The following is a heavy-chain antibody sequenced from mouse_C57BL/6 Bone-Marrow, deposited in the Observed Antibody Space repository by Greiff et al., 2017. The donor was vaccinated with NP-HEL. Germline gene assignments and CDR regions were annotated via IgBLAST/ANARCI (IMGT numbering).Heavy chain of an antibody. Sequence: VQLQQPGAELVKPGASVKLSCKASGYTFTSYWMHWVKQRPGRGLEWIGRIDPNSGGTKYNEKFKSKATLTVDKPSSTAYMQLSSLTSEDSVVYYCAREGLITTVVAEGFDYWGQGTTLTVSS. CDR3: AREGLITTVVAEGFDY. CDR2: IDPNSGGT. J-gene: IGHJ2*01. V-gene: IGHV1-72*01. CDR1: GYTFTSYW. D-gene: IGHD1-1*01.